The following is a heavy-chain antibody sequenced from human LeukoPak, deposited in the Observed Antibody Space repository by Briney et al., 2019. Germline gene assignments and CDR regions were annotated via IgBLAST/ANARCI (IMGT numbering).Heavy chain of an antibody. CDR3: ARSGNCGGDCYSFDY. J-gene: IGHJ4*02. D-gene: IGHD2-21*01. CDR1: GGSISGYF. CDR2: LYYSGSP. Sequence: PSETLSLTCTVSGGSISGYFWSRLRQPPGKGLEWIGYLYYSGSPDYNPSLKSRVTISVDTSKNQFSLKLSSVTAADTAVYYCARSGNCGGDCYSFDYWGQGTLVTVSS. V-gene: IGHV4-59*01.